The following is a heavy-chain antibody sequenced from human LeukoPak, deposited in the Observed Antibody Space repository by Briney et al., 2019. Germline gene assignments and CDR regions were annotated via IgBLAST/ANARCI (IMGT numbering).Heavy chain of an antibody. D-gene: IGHD3-22*01. J-gene: IGHJ4*02. V-gene: IGHV5-51*01. Sequence: GESLKISCKGSGYSFTSYWIGWVRQMPGKGLEWMGVIHPGDSDTRYSPSFQGQVTISADKSISTAYLQWSSLKASDTAMYYCARTYYYDTSGYFPIGYWGQGTLVTVSS. CDR3: ARTYYYDTSGYFPIGY. CDR2: IHPGDSDT. CDR1: GYSFTSYW.